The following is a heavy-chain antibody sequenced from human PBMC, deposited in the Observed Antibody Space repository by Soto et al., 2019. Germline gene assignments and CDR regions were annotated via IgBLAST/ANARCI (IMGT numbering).Heavy chain of an antibody. CDR1: GFTFSSYA. CDR2: ISGSGGST. D-gene: IGHD3-10*01. J-gene: IGHJ4*02. CDR3: AKRGSGSYYTY. V-gene: IGHV3-23*01. Sequence: EVQLLESGGGLVRPGGSLRLSCAASGFTFSSYAMNWVRQAPGKGLEWVSVISGSGGSTYYADSVKGRFTISRDNSKNTLYLQMNSLRAEDTAVYYCAKRGSGSYYTYWGQGTLVTVSS.